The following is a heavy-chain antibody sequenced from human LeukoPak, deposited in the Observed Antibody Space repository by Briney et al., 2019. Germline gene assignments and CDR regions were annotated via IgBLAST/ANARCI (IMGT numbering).Heavy chain of an antibody. V-gene: IGHV4-59*01. CDR3: AGGGLYYFDY. J-gene: IGHJ4*02. CDR2: IYYSGST. CDR1: GGSISSYY. Sequence: SETLSLTCTVSGGSISSYYWSWIRQPPGKGLEWIGYIYYSGSTDYNPSLKSRVTISVDTSKNQFSLKLSSVTAADTAVYYCAGGGLYYFDYWGQGTLVTVSS.